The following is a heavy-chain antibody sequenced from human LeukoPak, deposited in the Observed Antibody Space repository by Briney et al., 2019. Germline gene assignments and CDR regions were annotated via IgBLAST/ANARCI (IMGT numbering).Heavy chain of an antibody. CDR2: IIPIFGTA. V-gene: IGHV1-69*13. D-gene: IGHD2-2*01. Sequence: SVKVSCKASGYTFTSYYMHWVRQAPGQGLEWMGGIIPIFGTANYAQKFQGRVTITADESTSTAYMELSSLRSEDTAVYYCVLARGHKRIVVVPATMRDYYYYMDVWGKGTTVTISS. J-gene: IGHJ6*03. CDR1: GYTFTSYY. CDR3: VLARGHKRIVVVPATMRDYYYYMDV.